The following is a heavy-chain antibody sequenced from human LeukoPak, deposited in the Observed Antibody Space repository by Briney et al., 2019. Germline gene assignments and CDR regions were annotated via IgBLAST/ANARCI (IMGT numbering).Heavy chain of an antibody. J-gene: IGHJ4*02. D-gene: IGHD3-22*01. Sequence: SETLSLTCTVSGGSISSSSYYWGWIHQPPGKGLEWIGSIYYSGSTYYNPSLKSRVTISVDTSKNQFSLKLSSVTAADTAVYYCASIPYYYDSSGYYYPGCFDYWGQGTLVTVSS. CDR2: IYYSGST. V-gene: IGHV4-39*01. CDR3: ASIPYYYDSSGYYYPGCFDY. CDR1: GGSISSSSYY.